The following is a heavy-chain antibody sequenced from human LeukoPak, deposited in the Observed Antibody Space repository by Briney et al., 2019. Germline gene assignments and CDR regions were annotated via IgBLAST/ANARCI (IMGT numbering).Heavy chain of an antibody. CDR2: IYYSGST. Sequence: SETLSLTCTVSGGSISSYYWSWIRQPPGKGLEWIGYIYYSGSTNYNPSLKSRVTISVDTSKNQFSLKLSSVTAADTAVYYCAGGTTVTQYDYWGQGTLVTVSS. V-gene: IGHV4-59*01. J-gene: IGHJ4*02. D-gene: IGHD4-11*01. CDR3: AGGTTVTQYDY. CDR1: GGSISSYY.